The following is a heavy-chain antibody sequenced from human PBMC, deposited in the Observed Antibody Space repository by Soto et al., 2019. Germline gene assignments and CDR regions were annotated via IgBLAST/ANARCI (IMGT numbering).Heavy chain of an antibody. D-gene: IGHD3-10*01. V-gene: IGHV3-23*01. CDR3: AKERRVLLWFGGYLDY. Sequence: GGSLRLSCAASGFTFSSYAMSWVRQAPGKGLEWVSAISGSGGSTYYADSVKGRFTISRDNSKNTLYLQMNSLRAEDTAVYYCAKERRVLLWFGGYLDYWGQGNLVTVS. CDR2: ISGSGGST. CDR1: GFTFSSYA. J-gene: IGHJ4*02.